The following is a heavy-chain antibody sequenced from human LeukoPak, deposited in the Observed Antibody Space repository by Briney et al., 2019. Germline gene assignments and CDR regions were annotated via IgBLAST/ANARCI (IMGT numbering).Heavy chain of an antibody. J-gene: IGHJ4*02. D-gene: IGHD4-17*01. CDR3: ARAADGDDDYFDY. CDR1: GFTFSSYA. CDR2: ISYDGSSK. Sequence: GGSLRLSCAASGFTFSSYAMHWVRQAPGKGLEWVAVISYDGSSKYYADSVKGRFTISRDNSKNTLYLQMNSLRAEDTAVYYCARAADGDDDYFDYWGQGTLVTVSS. V-gene: IGHV3-30-3*01.